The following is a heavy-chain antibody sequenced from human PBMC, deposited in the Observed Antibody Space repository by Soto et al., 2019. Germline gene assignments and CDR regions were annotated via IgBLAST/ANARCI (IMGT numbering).Heavy chain of an antibody. CDR1: GGSLSGSY. CDR2: IKDGGRT. V-gene: IGHV4-34*01. Sequence: QVQLQQWGAGLLKPSETLSLNCAVNGGSLSGSYWSWIRQPPGKGLEWIGEIKDGGRTNYSPSLKSRATISSDTSNSQFSLRLYSVTAADTGVYYCARGQEGVVATHWDQGTLVTVSS. J-gene: IGHJ4*02. CDR3: ARGQEGVVATH. D-gene: IGHD5-12*01.